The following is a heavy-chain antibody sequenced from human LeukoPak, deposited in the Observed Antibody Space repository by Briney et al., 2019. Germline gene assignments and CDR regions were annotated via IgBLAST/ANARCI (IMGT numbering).Heavy chain of an antibody. CDR3: ARDLAVTTSDY. J-gene: IGHJ4*02. Sequence: PRGSLRRSCAASGFTFSSYSMNWVRKAPGKGLEWVSSISSSSSYIYYADSVKGRFTISRDNAKNSLYLQMNSLRAEDTAVYYCARDLAVTTSDYWGQGTLVTVSS. V-gene: IGHV3-21*01. CDR1: GFTFSSYS. CDR2: ISSSSSYI. D-gene: IGHD4-17*01.